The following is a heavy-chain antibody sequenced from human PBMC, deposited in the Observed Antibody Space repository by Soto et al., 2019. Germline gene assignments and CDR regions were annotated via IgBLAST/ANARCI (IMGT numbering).Heavy chain of an antibody. Sequence: ASVKVSCKASGGTFSSYAISWVRQAPGQGLEWMGGIIPIFGTANYAQKFQGRVTITADESTSTAYMELSSLRSEDTAVYYCASAPQAGYCSSTSCFQHWGQGTLVTVSS. D-gene: IGHD2-2*01. CDR2: IIPIFGTA. J-gene: IGHJ1*01. CDR1: GGTFSSYA. CDR3: ASAPQAGYCSSTSCFQH. V-gene: IGHV1-69*13.